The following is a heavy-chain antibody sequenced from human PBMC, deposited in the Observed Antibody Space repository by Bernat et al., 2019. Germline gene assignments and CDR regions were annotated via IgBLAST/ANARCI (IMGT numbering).Heavy chain of an antibody. V-gene: IGHV3-33*01. CDR2: IWYDGSNK. CDR1: GFTFSSYG. D-gene: IGHD4-17*01. Sequence: QVQLVESGGGVVQPGRSLRLSCAASGFTFSSYGMHWVRQAPGKGLEWVAVIWYDGSNKYYADSVKGRFTISSDNSKNTLYLQMNSLRAEDTAVYYCTRGYLRVFDYWGQGTLVTVSS. J-gene: IGHJ4*02. CDR3: TRGYLRVFDY.